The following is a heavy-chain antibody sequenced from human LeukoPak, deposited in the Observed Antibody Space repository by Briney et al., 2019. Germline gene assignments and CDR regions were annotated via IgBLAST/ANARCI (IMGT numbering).Heavy chain of an antibody. CDR2: INPSGGST. J-gene: IGHJ4*02. CDR1: GYTFTGYY. V-gene: IGHV1-46*01. Sequence: ASVKVSCKASGYTFTGYYMHWVRQAPGQGLEWMGIINPSGGSTNYAQKFQGRVTMTRDTSTNTVYMELSSLRAEDTAVYYCAREVLPAAMGIDYWGQGTLVTVSS. D-gene: IGHD2-2*01. CDR3: AREVLPAAMGIDY.